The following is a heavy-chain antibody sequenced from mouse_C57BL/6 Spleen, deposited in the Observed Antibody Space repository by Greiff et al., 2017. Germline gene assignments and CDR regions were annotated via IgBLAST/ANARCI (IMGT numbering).Heavy chain of an antibody. CDR1: GYTFTSYW. J-gene: IGHJ4*01. V-gene: IGHV1-69*01. Sequence: QVQLQQPGAELVMPGASVKLSCKASGYTFTSYWMHWVKQRPGQGLEWIGEIDPSDSYTNYNQKFKGKSTLTVDKSSSTACMQLSSLTSEDSAVYYCARRSPYYYAMDYWGQGTSVTVSS. CDR3: ARRSPYYYAMDY. CDR2: IDPSDSYT.